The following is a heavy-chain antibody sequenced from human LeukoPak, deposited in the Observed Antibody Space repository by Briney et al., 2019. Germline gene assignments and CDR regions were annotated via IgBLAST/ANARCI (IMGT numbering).Heavy chain of an antibody. D-gene: IGHD2-8*01. J-gene: IGHJ4*02. CDR3: ARESPYTNPTGDY. CDR1: GFTFSSYS. Sequence: PAGSLTLSCAASGFTFSSYSMNWVRQAPGKGLEWVSSISSSSSYIYYADSMKGRFTISRDNAKNSLYLQMNSLRAEDTAVYYCARESPYTNPTGDYWGQGTLVTVSS. V-gene: IGHV3-21*01. CDR2: ISSSSSYI.